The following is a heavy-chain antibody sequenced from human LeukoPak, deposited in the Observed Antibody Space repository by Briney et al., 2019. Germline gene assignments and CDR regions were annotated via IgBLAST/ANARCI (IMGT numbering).Heavy chain of an antibody. CDR1: GGSFSGYY. J-gene: IGHJ4*02. D-gene: IGHD3-10*01. V-gene: IGHV4-34*01. CDR3: ARGRTSEYYYGLGSYSDY. CDR2: INHSGST. Sequence: SETLSLTCAVYGGSFSGYYWSWIRQPPGKGLEWIGEINHSGSTNYNPSLKSRVTISVDTSKNQFSLKLSSVTAADTAVYYCARGRTSEYYYGLGSYSDYWGQGTLVTVSS.